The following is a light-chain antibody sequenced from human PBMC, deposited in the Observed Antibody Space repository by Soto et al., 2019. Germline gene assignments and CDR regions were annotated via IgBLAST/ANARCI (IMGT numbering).Light chain of an antibody. CDR2: GAS. Sequence: IQMTQSQSSLSAYVRDRVTITCRASHGIRDDLGWYQQKPVRAPRLLLYGASSLQSGVPSRFSGSGYGTEFTLTIRSLQPEDFATYYCLQDYNYPLTFGGGTRGEIK. J-gene: IGKJ4*01. CDR1: HGIRDD. V-gene: IGKV1-6*02. CDR3: LQDYNYPLT.